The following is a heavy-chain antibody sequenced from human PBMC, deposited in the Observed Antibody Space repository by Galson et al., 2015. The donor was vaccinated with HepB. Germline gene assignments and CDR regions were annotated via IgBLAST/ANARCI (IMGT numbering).Heavy chain of an antibody. D-gene: IGHD3-3*01. CDR1: GYTFTSYA. CDR3: ARARRSDFWSGYYIDY. V-gene: IGHV1-3*01. J-gene: IGHJ4*02. CDR2: INAGNGNT. Sequence: SVKVSCKASGYTFTSYAMHWVRQAPGQRLEWMGWINAGNGNTKYSQKFQGRVTITRDTSASTAYMELSSLRSEDTAVYYCARARRSDFWSGYYIDYWGQGTLVTVSS.